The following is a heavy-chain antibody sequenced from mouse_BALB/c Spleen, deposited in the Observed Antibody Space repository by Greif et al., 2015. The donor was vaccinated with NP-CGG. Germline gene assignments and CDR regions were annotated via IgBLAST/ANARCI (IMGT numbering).Heavy chain of an antibody. D-gene: IGHD2-4*01. CDR1: GYTFTDYY. Sequence: QVQLQQSGAELARPGASVKLSCKASGYTFTDYYINWVKQRTGQGLEWIGEIYPGSGNTYYNEKFKGKATLTADKSSSTAYMQLSSLTSEDSAVYYCARFDYDVGYWGQGTTLTVSS. CDR2: IYPGSGNT. J-gene: IGHJ2*01. CDR3: ARFDYDVGY. V-gene: IGHV1-77*01.